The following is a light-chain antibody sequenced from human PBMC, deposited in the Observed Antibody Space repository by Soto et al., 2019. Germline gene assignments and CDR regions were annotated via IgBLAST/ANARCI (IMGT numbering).Light chain of an antibody. CDR2: TAS. CDR3: QQANTFPLT. CDR1: QGVTRW. V-gene: IGKV1-12*01. Sequence: DIQLTQSPSSVSASIGDRVTMTCRASQGVTRWLAWYQQKPGRAPKLLIYTASSLQTGVPSRFRAGGFGTDYTLTISSLQPEDFGTYYCQQANTFPLTLGGGTKVDI. J-gene: IGKJ4*01.